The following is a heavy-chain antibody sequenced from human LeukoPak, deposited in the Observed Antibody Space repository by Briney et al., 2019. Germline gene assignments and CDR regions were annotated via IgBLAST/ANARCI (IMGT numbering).Heavy chain of an antibody. D-gene: IGHD1-26*01. CDR3: ARVGGSNAFDI. CDR2: INSDGSST. Sequence: GGSLRPSFAASGFTFSSYWVHWVRQAPGKGLVWVSPINSDGSSTSYADSVKGRFTISRDNAKNSLSLQMNSLRAEDTAVYYCARVGGSNAFDIWGQGTMVIVSS. V-gene: IGHV3-74*01. J-gene: IGHJ3*02. CDR1: GFTFSSYW.